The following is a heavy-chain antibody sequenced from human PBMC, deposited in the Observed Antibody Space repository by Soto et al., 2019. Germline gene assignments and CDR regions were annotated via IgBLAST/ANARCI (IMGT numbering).Heavy chain of an antibody. CDR2: IIPIFGTA. CDR1: GGTFSSYG. CDR3: ARDRVVRGVVEDYYYGMDV. Sequence: SVKVSCKASGGTFSSYGTSWVRQAPGQGLEWMGGIIPIFGTANYAQNFQGRVTITADESTSTAYMELSSLRSEDTAVYYCARDRVVRGVVEDYYYGMDVWGQGTRVTVSS. V-gene: IGHV1-69*13. D-gene: IGHD3-10*01. J-gene: IGHJ6*02.